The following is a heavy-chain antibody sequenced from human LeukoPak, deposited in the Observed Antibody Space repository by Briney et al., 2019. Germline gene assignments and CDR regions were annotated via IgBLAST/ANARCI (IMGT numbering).Heavy chain of an antibody. J-gene: IGHJ4*02. Sequence: GGSLRLSCAASGFTFSNYWMHWVRQAPGKGLVWVSRINSDGSTTSYADSVKGQFTISRDNAKNTLYLQMNSLRAEDTALYYCARDGYCSSTRCYAGGVDSWGQGTLVTVSS. CDR3: ARDGYCSSTRCYAGGVDS. CDR1: GFTFSNYW. CDR2: INSDGSTT. V-gene: IGHV3-74*01. D-gene: IGHD2-2*03.